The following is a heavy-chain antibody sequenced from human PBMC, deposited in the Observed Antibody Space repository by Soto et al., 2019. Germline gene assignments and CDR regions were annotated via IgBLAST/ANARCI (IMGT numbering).Heavy chain of an antibody. CDR3: VSQRTTVPTQAYFDY. CDR1: GGSVTNSSYY. J-gene: IGHJ4*02. CDR2: VYYRGRS. D-gene: IGHD4-17*01. V-gene: IGHV4-39*01. Sequence: SETLSLTCTVSGGSVTNSSYYWGWIRQSPGKGLEWIGSVYYRGRSYSKSSVKSRVTISVDTSKNRFSLSLNSVTASDTAVYFCVSQRTTVPTQAYFDYWGPGALLTVS.